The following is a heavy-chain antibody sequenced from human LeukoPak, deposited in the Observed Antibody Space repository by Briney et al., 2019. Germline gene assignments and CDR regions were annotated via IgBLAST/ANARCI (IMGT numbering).Heavy chain of an antibody. J-gene: IGHJ4*02. CDR1: GFDFSYYW. CDR3: ARDPDYRGSQPHGYFDY. CDR2: IKRDGSDI. D-gene: IGHD3-16*01. Sequence: TGGSLRLSCSASGFDFSYYWMSWVRQAPGRGLEWVAYIKRDGSDIYYVDSVKGRFIISRDNAKNSLYLQMNILRAEDTAVYYCARDPDYRGSQPHGYFDYWGQGTLVTVSS. V-gene: IGHV3-7*01.